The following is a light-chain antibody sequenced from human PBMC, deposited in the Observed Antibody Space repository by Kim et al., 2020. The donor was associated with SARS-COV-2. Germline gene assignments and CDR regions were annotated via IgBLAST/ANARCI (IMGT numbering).Light chain of an antibody. CDR2: RNN. Sequence: GQRVTISCSGSSSNIGSNYVYWYQQLPGTAPKLLIYRNNQRPSGVPDRFSGSKSGTSASLAISGIRSEDEADYYCAAWDDSLSGPVFGGGTQLTVL. CDR1: SSNIGSNY. J-gene: IGLJ3*02. V-gene: IGLV1-47*01. CDR3: AAWDDSLSGPV.